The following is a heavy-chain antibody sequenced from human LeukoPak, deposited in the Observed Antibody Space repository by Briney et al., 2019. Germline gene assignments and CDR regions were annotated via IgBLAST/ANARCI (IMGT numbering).Heavy chain of an antibody. Sequence: PSETLSLTCTVSGGSISSYYWSWIRQPAGKGLEWIGRIYTSGSTNYNPSLKSQVTISVDTSKNQFSLKLSSVTAADTAVYYCARDGYFPYYYGMDVWGQGTTVTVSS. CDR1: GGSISSYY. D-gene: IGHD5-18*01. CDR3: ARDGYFPYYYGMDV. J-gene: IGHJ6*02. V-gene: IGHV4-4*07. CDR2: IYTSGST.